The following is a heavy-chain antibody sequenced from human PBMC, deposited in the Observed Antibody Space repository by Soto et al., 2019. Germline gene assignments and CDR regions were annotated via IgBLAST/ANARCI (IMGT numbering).Heavy chain of an antibody. J-gene: IGHJ6*02. D-gene: IGHD6-13*01. CDR2: IYYSGST. Sequence: SETLSLTCTVSGGSISSGGYYWSWIRQHPGKGLEWIGYIYYSGSTYYNPSLKSRVTISVDTSKNQFFLKLSSVTAADTAVYYCARVSDSSSWYAYYYYYGMDVWGQGTTVTVSS. CDR1: GGSISSGGYY. CDR3: ARVSDSSSWYAYYYYYGMDV. V-gene: IGHV4-31*03.